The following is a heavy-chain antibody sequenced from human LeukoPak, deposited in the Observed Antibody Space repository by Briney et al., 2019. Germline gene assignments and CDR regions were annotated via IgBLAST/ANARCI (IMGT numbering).Heavy chain of an antibody. CDR2: IKSKTDGGTT. V-gene: IGHV3-15*01. J-gene: IGHJ4*02. CDR3: TTESKPGYYDFWSGGSYYFDY. CDR1: GFIFSNYG. Sequence: PGGSLRLSCAVSGFIFSNYGMHWVRQAPGKGLEWVGRIKSKTDGGTTDYAAPVKGRFTISRDDSKNTLYLQMNSLKTEDTAVYYCTTESKPGYYDFWSGGSYYFDYWGQGTLVTVSS. D-gene: IGHD3-3*01.